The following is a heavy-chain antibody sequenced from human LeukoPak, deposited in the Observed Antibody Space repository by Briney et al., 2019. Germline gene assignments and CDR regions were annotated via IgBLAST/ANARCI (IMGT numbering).Heavy chain of an antibody. V-gene: IGHV5-51*01. CDR1: GYSFTAYW. CDR2: ILPSDSNT. J-gene: IGHJ4*02. D-gene: IGHD6-19*01. CDR3: ARRRSRSSGFDY. Sequence: GASLQISCKGSGYSFTAYWIAWVRQLPGKGLEWMGIILPSDSNTRYSPSFQGQVTISADKSINTAYLQWSSLKASDTAMYYCARRRSRSSGFDYWGQGTLVTVSS.